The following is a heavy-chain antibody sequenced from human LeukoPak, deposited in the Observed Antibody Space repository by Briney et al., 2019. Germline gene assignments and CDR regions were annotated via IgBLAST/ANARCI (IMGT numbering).Heavy chain of an antibody. J-gene: IGHJ4*02. V-gene: IGHV5-51*01. Sequence: GESLKISCRGSEYSFTSYWIGWVRQMPGKGLEWMEIIYPGDSDTRYSPSFQGQVTISADRSITTAYLQWSSLKASDTAMYYCARRATGTNFDYWGQGTLVTVSS. CDR2: IYPGDSDT. D-gene: IGHD1-7*01. CDR1: EYSFTSYW. CDR3: ARRATGTNFDY.